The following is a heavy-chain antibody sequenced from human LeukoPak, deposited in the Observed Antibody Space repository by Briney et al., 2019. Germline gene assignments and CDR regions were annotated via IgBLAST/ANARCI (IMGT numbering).Heavy chain of an antibody. CDR3: AVSGWYVGLYMDV. Sequence: ASVKVSCKASGYTFTSYYMHWVRQAPGQGLEWMGGIIPIFGTANYAQKFQGRVTITADESTSTAYMELSSLRSEDTAVYYCAVSGWYVGLYMDVWGKGTTVTISS. CDR1: GYTFTSYY. V-gene: IGHV1-69*13. J-gene: IGHJ6*03. D-gene: IGHD6-19*01. CDR2: IIPIFGTA.